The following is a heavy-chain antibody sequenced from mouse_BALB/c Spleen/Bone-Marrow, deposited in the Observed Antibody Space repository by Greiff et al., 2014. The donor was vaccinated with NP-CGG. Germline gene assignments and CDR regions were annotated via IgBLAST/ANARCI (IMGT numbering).Heavy chain of an antibody. J-gene: IGHJ1*01. CDR2: IDPSDSYT. V-gene: IGHV1-69*02. D-gene: IGHD2-2*01. Sequence: VHLVESGAELVKPGASVKLSCKASGYTFTSYWMHWVKQRPGQGLEWIGEIDPSDSYTNYNQEFKGKATLTVDKSSSTAYMQLSSLTSEDPAVYYRARGGNGDDGHWYFDVWGAGTTLTVSS. CDR3: ARGGNGDDGHWYFDV. CDR1: GYTFTSYW.